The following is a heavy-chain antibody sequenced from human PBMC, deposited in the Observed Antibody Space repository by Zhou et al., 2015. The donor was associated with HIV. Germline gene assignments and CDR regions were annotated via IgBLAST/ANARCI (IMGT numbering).Heavy chain of an antibody. CDR1: GGTFGNYA. J-gene: IGHJ5*02. V-gene: IGHV1-69*06. CDR2: IMPVFGTT. Sequence: QMQLVQSGSEVKRPGSSVKVSCKASGGTFGNYAIIWVRQAPGQGLEWMGGIMPVFGTTKYAQKFQGRVTMTADKSASIAYLDLSSLRSEDTAIYYCAKRTVMITMVRGVPRSWWFDPWGQGTLVTVSS. CDR3: AKRTVMITMVRGVPRSWWFDP. D-gene: IGHD3-10*01.